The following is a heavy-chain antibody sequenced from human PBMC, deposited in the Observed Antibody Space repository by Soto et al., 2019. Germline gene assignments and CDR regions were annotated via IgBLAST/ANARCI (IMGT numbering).Heavy chain of an antibody. CDR3: AKVWEGGSLWLPLAFDI. Sequence: GASVKVSCKVSGYTLTELSMHWVRQAPGKGLEWMGGFDPEDGETIYAQKFQGRVTMTEDTSTDTAYMELSSLRSEDTAVYYCAKVWEGGSLWLPLAFDIGGKGTMVTVSS. CDR2: FDPEDGET. D-gene: IGHD3-10*01. J-gene: IGHJ3*02. V-gene: IGHV1-24*01. CDR1: GYTLTELS.